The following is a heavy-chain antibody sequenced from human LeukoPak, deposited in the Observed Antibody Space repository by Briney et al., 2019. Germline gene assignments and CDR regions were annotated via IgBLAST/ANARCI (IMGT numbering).Heavy chain of an antibody. J-gene: IGHJ4*02. CDR3: ATGNYYDSRGYYMFGY. CDR1: GFTFSRYW. D-gene: IGHD3-22*01. V-gene: IGHV3-74*01. CDR2: INGDGSTT. Sequence: PGGSLRLSCAASGFTFSRYWMHWVRQVPGKGLMWVSLINGDGSTTSYADFVKGRFTISRDNAKNTLSLQVNSLRAEDTAVYYCATGNYYDSRGYYMFGYWGQGTLVTVSS.